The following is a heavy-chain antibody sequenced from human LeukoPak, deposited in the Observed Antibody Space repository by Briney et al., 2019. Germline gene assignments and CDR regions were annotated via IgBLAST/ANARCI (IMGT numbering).Heavy chain of an antibody. J-gene: IGHJ4*02. CDR2: MKPNSGNT. CDR1: GYTFTSYD. CDR3: ARGSTYYYDSSGYYYGY. D-gene: IGHD3-22*01. Sequence: EASVKVSCKASGYTFTSYDINWVRQAPGQGLEWMGWMKPNSGNTGYAQKFQGRVTMTRNTSISTAYMELSSLRSEDTAVYYCARGSTYYYDSSGYYYGYWGQGTLVTVSS. V-gene: IGHV1-8*01.